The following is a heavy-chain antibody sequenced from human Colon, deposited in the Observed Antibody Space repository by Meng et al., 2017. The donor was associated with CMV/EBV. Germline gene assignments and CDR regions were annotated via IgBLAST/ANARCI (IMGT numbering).Heavy chain of an antibody. J-gene: IGHJ3*02. CDR1: GFTLSSYW. Sequence: GGSLRLSCAASGFTLSSYWMTWVRQAPGKGLEWVANIKQEGSERYYVDSVKGRFTISRDNAKNSMFLQMNSLRAEDTAVYYCATVDGHAFDIWGQGTMVTVS. CDR2: IKQEGSER. CDR3: ATVDGHAFDI. V-gene: IGHV3-7*01. D-gene: IGHD5-24*01.